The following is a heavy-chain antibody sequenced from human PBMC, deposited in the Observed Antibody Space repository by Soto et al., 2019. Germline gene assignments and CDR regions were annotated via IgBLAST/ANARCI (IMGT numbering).Heavy chain of an antibody. D-gene: IGHD4-17*01. V-gene: IGHV4-59*01. Sequence: SETLSLTCTVSGGSISSYYWSWIRQPPGKGLEWIGYIYYSGSTNYNPSLKSRVTISVDTSKNQFSLKLGSVTAADTAVYYCARAGIDYGGNYFDYYYYGMDVWGQGTTVTVSS. CDR3: ARAGIDYGGNYFDYYYYGMDV. CDR1: GGSISSYY. CDR2: IYYSGST. J-gene: IGHJ6*02.